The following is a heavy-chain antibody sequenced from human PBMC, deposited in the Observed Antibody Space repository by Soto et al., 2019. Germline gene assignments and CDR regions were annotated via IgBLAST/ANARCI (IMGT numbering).Heavy chain of an antibody. J-gene: IGHJ4*02. CDR1: GFTFSSYA. CDR2: ISGSGGST. CDR3: AKDRAAAVGRGYFDY. D-gene: IGHD6-13*01. V-gene: IGHV3-23*01. Sequence: GGSLRLSCAASGFTFSSYAMSWVRQAPGKGLEWVSAISGSGGSTYYADSVKGRFIISRDNSKNTLYLQMNSLRAEDTAVYYCAKDRAAAVGRGYFDYWGQGTLVTVSS.